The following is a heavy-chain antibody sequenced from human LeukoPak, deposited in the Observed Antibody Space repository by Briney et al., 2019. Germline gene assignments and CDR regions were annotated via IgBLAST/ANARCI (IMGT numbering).Heavy chain of an antibody. CDR1: EFNINDHW. Sequence: GGSLRLSCSPSEFNINDHWMSWVRQAAGKGLEWVAHINQAGSEKQYVDSVKGRFTISRDNAKNSLFLHMNSLRPEDTAVYYCERGHYGLGSWGQGTLIAVSS. J-gene: IGHJ5*01. CDR3: ERGHYGLGS. CDR2: INQAGSEK. D-gene: IGHD3-10*01. V-gene: IGHV3-7*04.